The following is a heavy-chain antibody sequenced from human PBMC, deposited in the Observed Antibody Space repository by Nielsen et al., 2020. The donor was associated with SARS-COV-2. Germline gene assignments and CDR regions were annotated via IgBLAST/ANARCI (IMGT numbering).Heavy chain of an antibody. V-gene: IGHV3-23*01. D-gene: IGHD6-13*01. J-gene: IGHJ4*02. CDR1: GFTFSSYA. CDR2: ISGSGGST. CDR3: AKTPVGSTVYYFDY. Sequence: GESLKISCAASGFTFSSYAMGWVRQAPGRGLEWVSAISGSGGSTYYADSVKGRFTISRDNSKNTLYLQMNSLRAEDTAVYYCAKTPVGSTVYYFDYWGQGTLVTVSS.